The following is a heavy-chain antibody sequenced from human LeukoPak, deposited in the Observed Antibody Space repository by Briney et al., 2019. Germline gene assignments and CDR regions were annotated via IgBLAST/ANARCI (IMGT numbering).Heavy chain of an antibody. CDR3: ARDPDSSSWYGGVVFDY. CDR2: ISAYNGNT. CDR1: GYTFTSYG. V-gene: IGHV1-18*01. D-gene: IGHD6-13*01. Sequence: ASVKVSCKASGYTFTSYGISWVRQAPGQGLEWMGWISAYNGNTNYAQKLQGRVTMTRDTSISTAYMELSRLRSDDTAVYYCARDPDSSSWYGGVVFDYWGQGTLVTVSS. J-gene: IGHJ4*02.